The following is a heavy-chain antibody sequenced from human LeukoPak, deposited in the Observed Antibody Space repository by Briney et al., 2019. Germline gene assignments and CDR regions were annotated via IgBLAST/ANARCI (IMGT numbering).Heavy chain of an antibody. CDR3: ARSLLRFLEWLSSPVDY. CDR1: GYTFTGYY. Sequence: GASVKVSCKASGYTFTGYYMHWVRQAPGQGLEWMGWINPNSGGTNYAQKFQGRVTMTRDTSISTAYMELSRLRSDDTAVYYCARSLLRFLEWLSSPVDYWGQGTLVTVSS. D-gene: IGHD3-3*01. CDR2: INPNSGGT. V-gene: IGHV1-2*02. J-gene: IGHJ4*02.